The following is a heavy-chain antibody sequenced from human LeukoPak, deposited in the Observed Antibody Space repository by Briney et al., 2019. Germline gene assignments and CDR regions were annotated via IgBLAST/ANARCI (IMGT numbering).Heavy chain of an antibody. D-gene: IGHD7-27*01. CDR3: ARSNPNWGSAVDY. Sequence: SVKVSCKASGFTFTSSAMQWVRQARGQRLEWIGRIVVGSGNTNYAQKFQERVTITRDMSTSTAYMELSSLRSEDTAVYYCARSNPNWGSAVDYWGQGTLVTVSS. CDR2: IVVGSGNT. CDR1: GFTFTSSA. V-gene: IGHV1-58*02. J-gene: IGHJ4*02.